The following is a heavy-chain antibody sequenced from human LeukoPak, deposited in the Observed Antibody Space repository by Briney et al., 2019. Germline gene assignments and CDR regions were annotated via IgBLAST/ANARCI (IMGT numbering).Heavy chain of an antibody. CDR2: INTNTGNP. D-gene: IGHD3-9*01. V-gene: IGHV7-4-1*02. J-gene: IGHJ6*02. CDR1: GYTFTSYA. Sequence: ASVKVSCKASGYTFTSYAMNWVRQAPGQGLEWMGWINTNTGNPTYAQGFIGRFVFSLDTSVSTAYLQISSLKAEDTAVYYCARTYFDWLLMYYYGMDVWGQGTTVTVSS. CDR3: ARTYFDWLLMYYYGMDV.